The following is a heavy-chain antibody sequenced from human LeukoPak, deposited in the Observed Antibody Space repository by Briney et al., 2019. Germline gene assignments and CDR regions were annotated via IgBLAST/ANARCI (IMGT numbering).Heavy chain of an antibody. J-gene: IGHJ4*02. CDR2: INGDGSST. Sequence: PGGSLRLSCAASGFTFSSSWMHWVRQAPGKGLVWVARINGDGSSTRYADSVKGRFTISRDNAKNTLYLHMNSLRAEDTAVYYCARDYASDYWGQGTLVTVSS. V-gene: IGHV3-74*01. CDR3: ARDYASDY. D-gene: IGHD3-10*01. CDR1: GFTFSSSW.